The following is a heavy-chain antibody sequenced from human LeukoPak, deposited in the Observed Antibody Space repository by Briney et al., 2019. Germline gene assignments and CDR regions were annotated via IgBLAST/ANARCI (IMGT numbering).Heavy chain of an antibody. CDR3: ARSGPDDASDI. D-gene: IGHD6-25*01. CDR1: GFTFSSYS. V-gene: IGHV3-21*01. CDR2: ISSSSSYI. Sequence: GGSLRLSCAASGFTFSSYSMNCVRQAPGKGLEWVSSISSSSSYIYYADSVKGRFTISRDNAKNSLYLQMNSLRAEDTAVYYCARSGPDDASDIWGQGTMVTVSS. J-gene: IGHJ3*02.